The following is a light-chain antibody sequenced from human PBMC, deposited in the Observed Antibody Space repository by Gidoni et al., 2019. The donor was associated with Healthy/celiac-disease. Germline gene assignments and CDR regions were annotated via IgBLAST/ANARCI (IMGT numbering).Light chain of an antibody. J-gene: IGKJ2*01. CDR3: LQYYRYPYT. V-gene: IGKV1-8*01. Sequence: AIGITQSPSSLSASTGDRVTITCRASQGLSSYLAWYQQKPGKAPKLLIYAASTLQCGVPSRFSGSGSGTDFTLTISCLQSEDFAAYYCLQYYRYPYTFGQGTKLEIK. CDR1: QGLSSY. CDR2: AAS.